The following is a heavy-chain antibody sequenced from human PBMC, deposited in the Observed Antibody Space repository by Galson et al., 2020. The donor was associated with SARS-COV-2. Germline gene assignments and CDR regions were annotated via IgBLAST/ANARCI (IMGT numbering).Heavy chain of an antibody. CDR2: ISYDGSNK. Sequence: GGSLRLSCAASGFTFSSYAMHWVRQAPGKGLEWVAVISYDGSNKYYADSVKGRFTISRDNSKNTLYLQMNSLRAEDTAVYYCAREAYCGGVCYSVFDYWGQGTLVTVSS. V-gene: IGHV3-30*04. CDR3: AREAYCGGVCYSVFDY. CDR1: GFTFSSYA. D-gene: IGHD2-21*02. J-gene: IGHJ4*02.